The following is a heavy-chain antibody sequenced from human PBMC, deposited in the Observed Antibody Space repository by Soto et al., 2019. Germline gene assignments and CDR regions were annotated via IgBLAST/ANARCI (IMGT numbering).Heavy chain of an antibody. CDR2: IGTDGNT. D-gene: IGHD2-2*01. CDR3: VRKYPGTRPFDY. Sequence: GESLSLSCAASVFPFNSYSMNWVRQAPGKGLAWVSAIGTDGNTYYANSVKGRFTISRDNSRTTLYLQMNSLRVEDTALYYCVRKYPGTRPFDYWGKGNLVTVS. V-gene: IGHV3-23*01. J-gene: IGHJ4*01. CDR1: VFPFNSYS.